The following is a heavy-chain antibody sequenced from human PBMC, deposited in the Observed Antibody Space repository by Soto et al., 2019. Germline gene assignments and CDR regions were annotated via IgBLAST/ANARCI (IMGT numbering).Heavy chain of an antibody. Sequence: QVQLVQSGAEVKKPGSSVKVSCKASGGTFSSYAISLVRQAPGQGLEWMVGIIPIFGTANYAPKFQGRVTITADESTSTAYMELSSLRSEDTAVYYCARTIAARHYYYGMDVWGQGTTVTVSS. J-gene: IGHJ6*02. V-gene: IGHV1-69*12. CDR3: ARTIAARHYYYGMDV. CDR2: IIPIFGTA. CDR1: GGTFSSYA. D-gene: IGHD6-6*01.